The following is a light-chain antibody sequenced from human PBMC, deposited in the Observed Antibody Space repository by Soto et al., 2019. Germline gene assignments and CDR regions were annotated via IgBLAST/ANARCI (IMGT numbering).Light chain of an antibody. Sequence: DIQMIQSPSSLSASVGDRVTIACRASQSIRSNLNWYQQKPGKAPKLLIYAASSFQSGVPSRFSGSGSGTEFTLSISSLQPEDFATYYCQQSNSIPYTFGQGTKLEI. CDR1: QSIRSN. CDR3: QQSNSIPYT. V-gene: IGKV1-39*01. CDR2: AAS. J-gene: IGKJ2*01.